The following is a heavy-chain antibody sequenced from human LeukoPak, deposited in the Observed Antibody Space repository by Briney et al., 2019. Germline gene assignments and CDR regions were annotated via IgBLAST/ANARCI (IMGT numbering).Heavy chain of an antibody. CDR3: ARIWFDSDYADYFDY. V-gene: IGHV1-18*04. Sequence: EASVKVSCKASGYTFTSYGISWVRQAPGQGLEWMGWISAYNGNTNYAQKLQGRVTMTTDTSTSTAYMELRSLRSDDTAVYYCARIWFDSDYADYFDYWGQGTLVTVSS. CDR2: ISAYNGNT. J-gene: IGHJ4*02. D-gene: IGHD5-12*01. CDR1: GYTFTSYG.